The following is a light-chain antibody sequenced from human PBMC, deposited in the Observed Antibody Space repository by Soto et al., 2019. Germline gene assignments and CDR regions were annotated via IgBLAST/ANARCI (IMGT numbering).Light chain of an antibody. CDR1: QSVSNSH. CDR3: QQYDKSPLT. J-gene: IGKJ4*01. Sequence: IVLTQSPGTLSLSPGERATLSCRASQSVSNSHLAWHQQKPGQAPRLLIFGVSNRAAGIPDRFSGSGSGTDFTLTIYRLEPEDYAVYYCQQYDKSPLTFGGGTKVDI. CDR2: GVS. V-gene: IGKV3-20*01.